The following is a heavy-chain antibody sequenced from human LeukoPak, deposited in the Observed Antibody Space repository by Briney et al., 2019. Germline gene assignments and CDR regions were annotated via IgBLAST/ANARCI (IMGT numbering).Heavy chain of an antibody. CDR3: ARVVAAAGNNWFDP. CDR2: IHDSGST. CDR1: GDSISSGGYS. V-gene: IGHV4-30-4*07. J-gene: IGHJ5*02. D-gene: IGHD6-13*01. Sequence: SETLSLTCTVSGDSISSGGYSWSWIRQTPGKGLEWIAYIHDSGSTYNNPSLKTRLSISIDTSKNQFSLKLNSVSAADTAVYYCARVVAAAGNNWFDPWGQGTLVTVSS.